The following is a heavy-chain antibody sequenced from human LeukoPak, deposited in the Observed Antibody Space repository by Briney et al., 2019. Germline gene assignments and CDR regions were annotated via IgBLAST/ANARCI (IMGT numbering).Heavy chain of an antibody. J-gene: IGHJ4*02. V-gene: IGHV5-51*01. D-gene: IGHD1-26*01. CDR2: IYPGHSDT. Sequence: GESLKISCKGSGYRFTGFWIGWVRQMPGKGLEWMAIIYPGHSDTTYSPSFHGQVTISADKSISTAYLQWSSLKASDTAMYYCARLSGSYRSGNFDYWGQGTLVTVSS. CDR3: ARLSGSYRSGNFDY. CDR1: GYRFTGFW.